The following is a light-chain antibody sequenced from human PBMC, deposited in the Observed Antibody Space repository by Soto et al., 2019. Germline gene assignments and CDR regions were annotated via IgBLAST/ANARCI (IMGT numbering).Light chain of an antibody. J-gene: IGKJ5*01. CDR3: QHRSIWPVS. V-gene: IGKV3-11*01. Sequence: EIVLTQSQATLSLAPGERATLSCRASQSVNNYLHWYQQRPGQAPRLLIFDASNRATGIPPRFSGSGSATDFTLTISSLEPEDFAVYYCQHRSIWPVSFGQGTRLEIK. CDR2: DAS. CDR1: QSVNNY.